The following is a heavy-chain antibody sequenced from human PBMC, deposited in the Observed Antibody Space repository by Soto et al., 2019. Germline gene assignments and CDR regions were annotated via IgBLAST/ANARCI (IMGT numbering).Heavy chain of an antibody. D-gene: IGHD2-15*01. CDR1: GFTFDDYA. CDR2: ISWHSGSI. Sequence: EVQLVESGGGLVQPGRSLRLSCAASGFTFDDYAMHWVRQDPGKGLEWVLGISWHSGSIGYADSVKVRFTISRDNAKNSLYLQMNSLRAEDTALYYCAKDRVDGNPSYYYYYGLDVWGQLTTVPVSS. J-gene: IGHJ6*02. CDR3: AKDRVDGNPSYYYYYGLDV. V-gene: IGHV3-9*01.